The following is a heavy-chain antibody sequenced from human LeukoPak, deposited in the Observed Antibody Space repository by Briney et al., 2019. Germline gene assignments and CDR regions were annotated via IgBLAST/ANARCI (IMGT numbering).Heavy chain of an antibody. V-gene: IGHV1-18*01. CDR3: ARAPPDYYDSDVPFDY. Sequence: ASVKVSCKASGYTFASYGISWVRQAPGQGLEWMGWISAYDGNTNYAQKLQGRVTMTTDASTSIAYMELRSLKSDDTAVYYCARAPPDYYDSDVPFDYWGQGTLVTVSS. CDR1: GYTFASYG. CDR2: ISAYDGNT. J-gene: IGHJ4*02. D-gene: IGHD3-22*01.